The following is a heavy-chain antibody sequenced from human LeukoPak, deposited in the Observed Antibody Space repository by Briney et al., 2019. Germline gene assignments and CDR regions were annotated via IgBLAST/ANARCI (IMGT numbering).Heavy chain of an antibody. CDR3: ARASSHSGYEDNWFAP. V-gene: IGHV3-74*01. CDR1: GXTFSSYW. CDR2: INSDGSST. D-gene: IGHD5-12*01. Sequence: GGSLRLSCAASGXTFSSYWMHWVRQAPGKGLVWVSRINSDGSSTNYADSVKGRFTISRDNAKNTLYLQMNSLRAEDTALYFCARASSHSGYEDNWFAPWGQGTLVTVSS. J-gene: IGHJ5*02.